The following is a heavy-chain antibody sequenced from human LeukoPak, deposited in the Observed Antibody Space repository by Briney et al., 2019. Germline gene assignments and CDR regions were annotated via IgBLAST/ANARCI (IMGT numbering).Heavy chain of an antibody. Sequence: GGSLRLSCAASGFIFSSYGMHWVRQAPGKGLGWVAVISYDGSNKHYADSVKGRFTISRDNSKNTLYLQMNSLRAEDTAVYYCALVVYYYGSGSYSPFDYWGQGTLVTVSS. D-gene: IGHD3-10*01. CDR3: ALVVYYYGSGSYSPFDY. V-gene: IGHV3-30*03. CDR1: GFIFSSYG. CDR2: ISYDGSNK. J-gene: IGHJ4*02.